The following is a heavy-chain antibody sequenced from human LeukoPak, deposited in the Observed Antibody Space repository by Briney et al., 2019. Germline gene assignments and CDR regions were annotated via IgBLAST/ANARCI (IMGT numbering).Heavy chain of an antibody. CDR2: XXXIFGTA. Sequence: SVRVSCKASGGTFSSYAISWVRQAPGQGLXXXXXXXXIFGTANXXXXXXXXXTITGXDSTSTAYXELRSLRAEDTAVYYCAIRXDTAIVSYYGMDVWGQGTTVTVSS. CDR3: AIRXDTAIVSYYGMDV. V-gene: IGHV1-69*13. CDR1: GGTFSSYA. J-gene: IGHJ6*02. D-gene: IGHD5-18*01.